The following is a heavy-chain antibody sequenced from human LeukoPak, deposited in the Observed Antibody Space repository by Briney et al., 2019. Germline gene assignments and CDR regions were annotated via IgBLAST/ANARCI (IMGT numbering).Heavy chain of an antibody. V-gene: IGHV4-38-2*01. CDR2: IYHSGST. J-gene: IGHJ4*02. Sequence: SETLSLTCAVSGYSISSGYYWGWIRQPPGKGLEWIGSIYHSGSTYYNPSLKGRVTISVDTSKNQFSLKLSSVTAADTAVYYCARHGGVITFGGVIVLYYFDYWGQGTLVTVSS. D-gene: IGHD3-16*02. CDR3: ARHGGVITFGGVIVLYYFDY. CDR1: GYSISSGYY.